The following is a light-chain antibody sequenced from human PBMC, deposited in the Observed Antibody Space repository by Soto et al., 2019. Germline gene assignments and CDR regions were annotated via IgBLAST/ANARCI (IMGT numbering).Light chain of an antibody. CDR1: QSVTSTY. CDR2: GAS. Sequence: DTVLTQSPGTLSLPPGERATLSCSASQSVTSTYLAWYQHRPGQAPRLLIYGASTRATGIPDRFSGSGSGTDFTLTISSLEPEDFAVDYCQQYAYPPRTFGHGTKVELK. J-gene: IGKJ1*01. V-gene: IGKV3-20*01. CDR3: QQYAYPPRT.